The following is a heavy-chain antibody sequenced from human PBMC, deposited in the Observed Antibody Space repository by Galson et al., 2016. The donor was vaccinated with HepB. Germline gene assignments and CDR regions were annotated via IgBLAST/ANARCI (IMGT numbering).Heavy chain of an antibody. V-gene: IGHV1-46*01. J-gene: IGHJ6*02. D-gene: IGHD5-12*01. CDR1: GYTFTSYY. Sequence: SCKASGYTFTSYYMHWVRQAPGQGLEWLGIINPSTGRTTYAQKFQGRVTMTRDTSTSTVYMELSSLRYEDTAVYYCARVGWLESDLYGMDVWGQGTTVTVSS. CDR2: INPSTGRT. CDR3: ARVGWLESDLYGMDV.